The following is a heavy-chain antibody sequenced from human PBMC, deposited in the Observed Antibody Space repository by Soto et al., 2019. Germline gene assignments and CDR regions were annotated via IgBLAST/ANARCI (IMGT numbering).Heavy chain of an antibody. V-gene: IGHV1-8*01. CDR3: ARNKWETGDFDY. Sequence: QVQLVQSGAGVRKPGASVKVSCKAFGYTFTTYDINWVRQATGQGLEWVGWMNPNSGTTGYAHKFQGRVSMTRDTSMNTAYMQLSSLTYEDTAVYYCARNKWETGDFDYWGQGTLVTVSS. CDR2: MNPNSGTT. D-gene: IGHD1-26*01. J-gene: IGHJ4*02. CDR1: GYTFTTYD.